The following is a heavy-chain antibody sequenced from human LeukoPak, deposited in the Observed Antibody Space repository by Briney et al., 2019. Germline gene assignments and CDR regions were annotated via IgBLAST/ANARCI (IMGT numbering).Heavy chain of an antibody. CDR1: GGSISSYY. J-gene: IGHJ4*02. CDR3: ARLPLRSHFDY. Sequence: SETLSLTCTVSGGSISSYYWSWIRQPPGKGLEWIGYIYHSGSTNYNPPLKSRVTISVDTSKNQFSLKLSSVTAADTAVYYCARLPLRSHFDYWGQGTLVTVSS. CDR2: IYHSGST. V-gene: IGHV4-59*08.